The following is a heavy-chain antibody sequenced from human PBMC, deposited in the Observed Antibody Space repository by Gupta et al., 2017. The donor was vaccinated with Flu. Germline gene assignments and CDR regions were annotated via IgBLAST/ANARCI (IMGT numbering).Heavy chain of an antibody. CDR3: ARHSSRPAGRVVGWFDS. Sequence: STYYNPSLKGRVTISVDTSKNQVLLKLSSVTAADTALFYCARHSSRPAGRVVGWFDSWGQGTLVTVPS. D-gene: IGHD2-15*01. J-gene: IGHJ5*01. V-gene: IGHV4-39*01. CDR2: ST.